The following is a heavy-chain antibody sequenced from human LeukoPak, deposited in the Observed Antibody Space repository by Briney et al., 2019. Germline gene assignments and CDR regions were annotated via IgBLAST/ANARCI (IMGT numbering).Heavy chain of an antibody. Sequence: SETLSLTCTVSGGSISSSYWSWIRQPPGKELEWIGYIYYSGDTNYNPSLPSRVTISLDTSKNQFSLKLSSVTAADTAVYYCARRSGDFWSNYYHFDYWGQGIRVTVSS. CDR2: IYYSGDT. J-gene: IGHJ4*02. CDR3: ARRSGDFWSNYYHFDY. V-gene: IGHV4-59*08. D-gene: IGHD3-3*01. CDR1: GGSISSSY.